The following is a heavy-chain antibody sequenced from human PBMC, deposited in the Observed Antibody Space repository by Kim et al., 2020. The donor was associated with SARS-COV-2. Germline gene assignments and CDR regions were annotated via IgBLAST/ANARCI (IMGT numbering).Heavy chain of an antibody. Sequence: ASVKFSCKASGYTFTGYYMHWVRQAPGQGLEWMGRINPNSGGTNYAQKFQGRVTMTRDTSISTAYMELSRLRSDDTAVYYCAREGIAVAGQIRYYYYGMDVWGQGTTVTVSS. CDR1: GYTFTGYY. CDR2: INPNSGGT. V-gene: IGHV1-2*06. J-gene: IGHJ6*02. D-gene: IGHD6-19*01. CDR3: AREGIAVAGQIRYYYYGMDV.